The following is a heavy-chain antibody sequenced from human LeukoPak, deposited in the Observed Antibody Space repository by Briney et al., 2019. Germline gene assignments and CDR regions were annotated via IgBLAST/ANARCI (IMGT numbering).Heavy chain of an antibody. CDR2: ISSDSSAI. J-gene: IGHJ4*02. Sequence: GGSLRLSCAASGFTFSSYTMNWVRQAPGKGLEWLSFISSDSSAIHYADSVKGRFTISRDNAKNSLYLHMNSLRDEDTAVYYCARDDFGDYVIDYWGQGTLVTVSS. CDR1: GFTFSSYT. D-gene: IGHD4-17*01. V-gene: IGHV3-48*02. CDR3: ARDDFGDYVIDY.